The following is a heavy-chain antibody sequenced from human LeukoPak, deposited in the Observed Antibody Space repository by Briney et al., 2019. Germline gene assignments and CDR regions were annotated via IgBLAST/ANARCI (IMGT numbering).Heavy chain of an antibody. V-gene: IGHV4-4*07. D-gene: IGHD2-2*01. CDR2: VYSSGTT. CDR1: GGSISSYY. Sequence: SETLSLTCTVSGGSISSYYWSWIRQPGGEGLEWIGRVYSSGTTNYNPSLQSRVTMSVDSSKNQFSLKLNSVTAADTAVYYCARGRYCTTTSCTYWYFDLWGRGTLVTVSS. CDR3: ARGRYCTTTSCTYWYFDL. J-gene: IGHJ2*01.